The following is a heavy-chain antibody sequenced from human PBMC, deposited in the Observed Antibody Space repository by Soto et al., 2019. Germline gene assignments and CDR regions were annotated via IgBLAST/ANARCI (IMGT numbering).Heavy chain of an antibody. V-gene: IGHV3-30*03. Sequence: WGSLSLSCSASGFTFISFGMHWVRQAPGKGLEWVAAISYDGSNKNYTDSLKGRFTISRDNSKSTLYLLMNSLRLDDTAVYFCARDTSTGWYFWGQGTLVTVSS. CDR2: ISYDGSNK. D-gene: IGHD6-19*01. J-gene: IGHJ4*02. CDR1: GFTFISFG. CDR3: ARDTSTGWYF.